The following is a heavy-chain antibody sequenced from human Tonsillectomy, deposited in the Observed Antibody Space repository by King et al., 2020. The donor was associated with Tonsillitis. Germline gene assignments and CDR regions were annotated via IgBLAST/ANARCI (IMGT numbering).Heavy chain of an antibody. D-gene: IGHD3-10*01. CDR2: ISGSGGST. J-gene: IGHJ4*02. V-gene: IGHV3-23*04. CDR3: AKQPNGLGYYFDC. Sequence: VQLVESGGGLVQPGGSLRLSCAASGFIFNNYAMSWVRQAPGKGLEWVSAISGSGGSTYYTDSGQGRFSISRDNSETTLYLQMNSLRAEDTAVYYCAKQPNGLGYYFDCWGQGTLVTVSS. CDR1: GFIFNNYA.